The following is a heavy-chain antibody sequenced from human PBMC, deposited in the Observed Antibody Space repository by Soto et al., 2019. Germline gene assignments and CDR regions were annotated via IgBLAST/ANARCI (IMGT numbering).Heavy chain of an antibody. D-gene: IGHD2-2*01. J-gene: IGHJ4*02. CDR2: ISGGSGDST. Sequence: PGGSLRLSCAASGFTFSNYAMNCVRQAPGKGLEWVSGISGGSGDSTFYADSVKGRFTISRDNSKNTLHLQMNSLRTEDTAVYYCAKNQPSWATRAAFDYWGQGTLVTVSS. CDR1: GFTFSNYA. CDR3: AKNQPSWATRAAFDY. V-gene: IGHV3-23*01.